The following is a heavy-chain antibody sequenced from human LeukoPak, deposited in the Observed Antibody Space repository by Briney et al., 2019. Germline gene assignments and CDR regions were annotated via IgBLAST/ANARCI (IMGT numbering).Heavy chain of an antibody. J-gene: IGHJ3*02. D-gene: IGHD1-26*01. CDR2: ISWNSGSI. Sequence: PGRSLRLSCAASGFTFDDYAMHWVRQAPGKGLEWVSGISWNSGSIGYADSVKGRFTISRDNAKNSLYLQMNSLRAEDTALYYCARVSWDDAFDIWGQGTMVTVSS. CDR1: GFTFDDYA. CDR3: ARVSWDDAFDI. V-gene: IGHV3-9*01.